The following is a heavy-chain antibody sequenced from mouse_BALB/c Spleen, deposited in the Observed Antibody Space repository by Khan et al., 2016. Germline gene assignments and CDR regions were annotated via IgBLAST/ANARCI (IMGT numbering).Heavy chain of an antibody. Sequence: EVELVESGGGLVQPGGSLKLSCATPGFTFSDYYMYWVRQTPEKRLEWVAYISNGGGSTYYPDTVKGRFTISRDNAKNTLYLQMSRLKSEDTAMYYCARQWATGAMDYWGQGTSVTVSS. V-gene: IGHV5-12*02. J-gene: IGHJ4*01. CDR3: ARQWATGAMDY. D-gene: IGHD3-1*01. CDR1: GFTFSDYY. CDR2: ISNGGGST.